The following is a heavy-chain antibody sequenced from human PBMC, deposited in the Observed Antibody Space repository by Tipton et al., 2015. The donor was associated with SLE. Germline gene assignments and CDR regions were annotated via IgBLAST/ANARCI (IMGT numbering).Heavy chain of an antibody. CDR2: IYYSGST. J-gene: IGHJ4*02. D-gene: IGHD7-27*01. Sequence: TLSLTCSVSGGSISRFYWRWIRQPPGKGREWIGDIYYSGSTNYHHSPKSRGTIAIDTSQNQFSLKLSYVTAADTAVYYCARGWGPVGSCFDDWGQGTLVTVSS. V-gene: IGHV4-59*01. CDR1: GGSISRFY. CDR3: ARGWGPVGSCFDD.